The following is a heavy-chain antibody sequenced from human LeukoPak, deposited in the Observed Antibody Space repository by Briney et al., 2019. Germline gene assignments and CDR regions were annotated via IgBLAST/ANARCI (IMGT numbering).Heavy chain of an antibody. CDR2: IYPGDSDT. CDR3: ARRYSGSSVDY. V-gene: IGHV5-51*01. Sequence: GESLKFSCKGSGSNFTTYWIAWVRQMPGKVLERMAIIYPGDSDTRYSPSFQGQVTISADNSISTAYLQWSSLKASDTAMYFCARRYSGSSVDYWGQGTLVTVSS. CDR1: GSNFTTYW. J-gene: IGHJ4*02. D-gene: IGHD1-26*01.